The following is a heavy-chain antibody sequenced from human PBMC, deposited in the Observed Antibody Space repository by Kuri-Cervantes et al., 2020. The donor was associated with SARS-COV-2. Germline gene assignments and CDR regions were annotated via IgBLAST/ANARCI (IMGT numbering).Heavy chain of an antibody. V-gene: IGHV3-53*01. Sequence: GGSLRLSCAASGFAVRNTYMAWVRQAPGKELECVSVIYSGGNTYYADSVKGRFTISRDSSKNTLYLQMNSLRAEDTAVYYCARAKSPNAALVPADYWGQGTLVTVSS. J-gene: IGHJ4*02. D-gene: IGHD5-18*01. CDR3: ARAKSPNAALVPADY. CDR1: GFAVRNTY. CDR2: IYSGGNT.